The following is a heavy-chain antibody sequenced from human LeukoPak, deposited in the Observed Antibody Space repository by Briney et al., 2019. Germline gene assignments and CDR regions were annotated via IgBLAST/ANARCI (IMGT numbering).Heavy chain of an antibody. D-gene: IGHD3-22*01. CDR2: ISYDGSNK. J-gene: IGHJ4*02. Sequence: GRSLRLSCAASGFTFSSYGMHWVRQAPGKGLEWVAVISYDGSNKYYADSVKGRFTISRDNAKNSLYLQMNSLRPEDTALYYCAKDTSYDSSGYRPFDYWGQGTLVTVSS. V-gene: IGHV3-30*18. CDR1: GFTFSSYG. CDR3: AKDTSYDSSGYRPFDY.